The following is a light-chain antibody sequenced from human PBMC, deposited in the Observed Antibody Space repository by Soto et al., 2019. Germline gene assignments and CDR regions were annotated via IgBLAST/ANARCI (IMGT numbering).Light chain of an antibody. CDR3: QQYNNWPPGT. Sequence: EIVMTQSPATLSVSPGERATLSCRASQSVSSNLAWYQQKPGQAPRLLIYGASTRATGIPARFSGSGSGTEFTLTNSSLQSEDVAVYYCQQYNNWPPGTFGQGTKLEIK. CDR1: QSVSSN. V-gene: IGKV3-15*01. J-gene: IGKJ2*01. CDR2: GAS.